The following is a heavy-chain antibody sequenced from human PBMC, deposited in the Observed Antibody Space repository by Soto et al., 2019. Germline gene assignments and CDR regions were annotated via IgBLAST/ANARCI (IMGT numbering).Heavy chain of an antibody. D-gene: IGHD6-6*01. CDR2: ISNSGRTL. CDR1: GFTFSDYY. Sequence: QVQLVESGGGLVKPGGSLRLSCAASGFTFSDYYMSWIRQAPGKGLEWVSYISNSGRTLYYADSMKGRFTISRDNAKKSLYQQINSLRSEDTAVYYCARDLVAVSGGVYSSSSGGYFFDFWGQGTLVTVSS. J-gene: IGHJ4*02. CDR3: ARDLVAVSGGVYSSSSGGYFFDF. V-gene: IGHV3-11*01.